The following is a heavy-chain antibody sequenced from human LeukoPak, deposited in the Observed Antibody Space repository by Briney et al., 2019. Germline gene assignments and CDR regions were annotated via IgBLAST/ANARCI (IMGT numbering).Heavy chain of an antibody. D-gene: IGHD5-12*01. V-gene: IGHV4-59*01. CDR2: IYYSGST. J-gene: IGHJ6*02. Sequence: SETLSLTCTVSGVSMSNYYWSWIRKPPGKGLEWMGYIYYSGSTNCNPSLKSRVTISIDTSKNEFSLKLSSVTAADTAVYYCAGRYRSGMDVWGQGTTVTVSS. CDR3: AGRYRSGMDV. CDR1: GVSMSNYY.